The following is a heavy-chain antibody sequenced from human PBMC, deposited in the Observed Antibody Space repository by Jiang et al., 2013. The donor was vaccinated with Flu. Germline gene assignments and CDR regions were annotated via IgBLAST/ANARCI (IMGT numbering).Heavy chain of an antibody. CDR3: AKETIEMPTTDLVFNYHDMDV. Sequence: SGAEVKKPGSSVKVSCEASGGTFSSFAITWVRQAPGQGLEWMGRIIPSLAIANYAQNFQDRVTFNADKTTGAAYMEVSSLRIEDTATYFCAKETIEMPTTDLVFNYHDMDVVGQRDRRSPSP. J-gene: IGHJ6*04. CDR2: IIPSLAIA. V-gene: IGHV1-69*04. D-gene: IGHD5-24*01. CDR1: GGTFSSFA.